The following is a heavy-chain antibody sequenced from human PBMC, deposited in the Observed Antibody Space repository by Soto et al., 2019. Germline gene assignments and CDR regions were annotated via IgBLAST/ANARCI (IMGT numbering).Heavy chain of an antibody. J-gene: IGHJ4*02. CDR1: GGTFSSYA. V-gene: IGHV1-69*13. Sequence: SVKVSCKASGGTFSSYAISWVRQAPGQGLEWMGGIIPIFGTANYAQKFQGRVTITADESTSTAYMELSSLRSEDTAVYYCALRVRGVPEYFDYWGQGTLVTVSS. CDR3: ALRVRGVPEYFDY. D-gene: IGHD3-10*01. CDR2: IIPIFGTA.